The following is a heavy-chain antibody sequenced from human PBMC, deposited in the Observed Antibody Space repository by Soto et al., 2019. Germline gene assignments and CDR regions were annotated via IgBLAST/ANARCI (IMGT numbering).Heavy chain of an antibody. J-gene: IGHJ5*02. V-gene: IGHV4-4*02. Sequence: SETLSLTCAVSGGSISSINWWSWVRQPPGKGLEWIGEIYHSGSTNYNPSLKSRVTISVDKSKNQFSLKLSSVTAADTAVYYCAIRIVVVPAAPNWFVPWGQGTLVTVSS. CDR2: IYHSGST. D-gene: IGHD2-2*01. CDR3: AIRIVVVPAAPNWFVP. CDR1: GGSISSINW.